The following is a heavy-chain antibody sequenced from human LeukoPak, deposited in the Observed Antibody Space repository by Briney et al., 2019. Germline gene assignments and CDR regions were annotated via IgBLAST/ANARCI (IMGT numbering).Heavy chain of an antibody. V-gene: IGHV4-61*08. CDR1: GGSISSGDYY. CDR2: IYYSGST. J-gene: IGHJ4*02. CDR3: ARWVEMATMGRFFGY. Sequence: SQTLSLTCTVSGGSISSGDYYWSWIRQPPGKGLEWIGYIYYSGSTNYNPSLKSRVTISVDTSKNQFSLKLSSVTAADTAVYYCARWVEMATMGRFFGYWGQGTLVTVSS. D-gene: IGHD5-24*01.